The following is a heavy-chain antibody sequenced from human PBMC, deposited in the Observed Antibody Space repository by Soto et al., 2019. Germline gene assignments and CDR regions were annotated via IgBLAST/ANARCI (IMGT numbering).Heavy chain of an antibody. CDR1: GFTFSSYG. CDR2: ISYDGSNK. V-gene: IGHV3-30*18. Sequence: VQLVESGGGVVQPGRSLRLSCAASGFTFSSYGMHWVRQAPGKGLEWVAVISYDGSNKYYADSVKGRFTIYRDNSKNSLYMQMTSLRAEDTDVYYCAKDRNDFWSGYSLYYYYGMDVWGQGTTVTVSS. D-gene: IGHD3-3*01. J-gene: IGHJ6*02. CDR3: AKDRNDFWSGYSLYYYYGMDV.